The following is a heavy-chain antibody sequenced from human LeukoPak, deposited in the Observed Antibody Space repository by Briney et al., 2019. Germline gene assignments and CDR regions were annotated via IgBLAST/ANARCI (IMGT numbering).Heavy chain of an antibody. J-gene: IGHJ4*02. CDR2: ISVYNGNT. CDR1: GYSFASYA. V-gene: IGHV1-18*01. Sequence: GASVKVSCKASGYSFASYAIGWVRQAPGQGLEWMGWISVYNGNTNYAQKLQGRVTLTTDTSTNTAYMELTSLRSDDTAVYYCVRGGSGWSRDYWGQGTLVTVSS. D-gene: IGHD6-19*01. CDR3: VRGGSGWSRDY.